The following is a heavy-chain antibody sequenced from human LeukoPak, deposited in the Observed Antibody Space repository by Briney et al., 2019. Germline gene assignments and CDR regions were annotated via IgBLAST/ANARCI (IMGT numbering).Heavy chain of an antibody. CDR3: ARDRIGYYSGSGSLDY. D-gene: IGHD3-10*01. V-gene: IGHV1-69*05. J-gene: IGHJ4*02. CDR2: IIPIFGTA. CDR1: GGTFSSYA. Sequence: ASVKVSCKASGGTFSSYAISWVRQAPGQGLEWMGGIIPIFGTANYAQKFQGRVTISSDTSASTAYMELSSLRSEDTAVYYCARDRIGYYSGSGSLDYWGQGTLVTVSS.